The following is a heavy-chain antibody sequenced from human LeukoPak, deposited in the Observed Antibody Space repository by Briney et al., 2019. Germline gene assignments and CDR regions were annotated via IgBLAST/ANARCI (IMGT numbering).Heavy chain of an antibody. J-gene: IGHJ4*02. D-gene: IGHD3-22*01. CDR3: ARGHYYDSSGYYSECLDY. CDR2: ISRSSNYI. CDR1: GFTFSTYS. Sequence: GGSLRLSCAASGFTFSTYSMNWVRQAPGKGLKWVSSISRSSNYIYYADSVKGRFTISRDNAKNSLYLQMNSLRVEDTAVYYCARGHYYDSSGYYSECLDYWGQGTLVTVSS. V-gene: IGHV3-21*01.